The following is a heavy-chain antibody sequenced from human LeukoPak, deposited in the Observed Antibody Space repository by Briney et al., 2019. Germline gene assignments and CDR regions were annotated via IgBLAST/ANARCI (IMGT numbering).Heavy chain of an antibody. J-gene: IGHJ6*03. V-gene: IGHV4-4*02. CDR3: ASVNDYGDPLPRYMDV. Sequence: SGTLSLTCAVSGGSISSSNWWSWVRQPPGKGLEWIGEIYQSGSTNYNPSLKSRVTISVDKSKNQFSLKLSSVTAADTAVYYCASVNDYGDPLPRYMDVWGKGTAVTVSS. CDR2: IYQSGST. CDR1: GGSISSSNW. D-gene: IGHD4-17*01.